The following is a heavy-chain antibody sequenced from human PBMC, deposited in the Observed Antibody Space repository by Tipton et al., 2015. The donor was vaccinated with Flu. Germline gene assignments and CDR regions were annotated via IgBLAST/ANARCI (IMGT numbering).Heavy chain of an antibody. D-gene: IGHD3-22*01. CDR2: IYYSGST. Sequence: TLSLTCTVSGGSISSYYWSWIRQPPGKGLEWIGYIYYSGSTNYNPSLKSRVTISVDTSKNQFSLKLRSVTAADTAVYYCAREADSSGYYPFYYWGQRTLVTVSS. CDR3: AREADSSGYYPFYY. CDR1: GGSISSYY. J-gene: IGHJ4*02. V-gene: IGHV4-59*01.